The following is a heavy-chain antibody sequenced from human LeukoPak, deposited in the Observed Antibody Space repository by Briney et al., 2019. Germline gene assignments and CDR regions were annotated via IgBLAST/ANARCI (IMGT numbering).Heavy chain of an antibody. J-gene: IGHJ4*02. Sequence: ASVKVSCKASGYTFTSYAMNWVRQAPGQGLEWMGWINTNTGNPTYAQGFTGRFVFSLDTSVSTAYLQISSLKAEDTAAYYCARDPRDYYDSSGYIDWGQGTLVTVSS. CDR3: ARDPRDYYDSSGYID. CDR1: GYTFTSYA. CDR2: INTNTGNP. D-gene: IGHD3-22*01. V-gene: IGHV7-4-1*02.